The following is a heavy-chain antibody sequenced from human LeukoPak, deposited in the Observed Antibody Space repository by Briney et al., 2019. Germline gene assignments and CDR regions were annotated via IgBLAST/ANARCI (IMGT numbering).Heavy chain of an antibody. Sequence: GASVKVSCKASGGTFSSYAISWVRQAPGQGLEWMGGIIPIFGTANYAQKFQGRVTITADKSTSTAYMELSSLRSEDTAVYYCARGVGGLYYYYMDVWGKGTTVTISS. V-gene: IGHV1-69*06. CDR3: ARGVGGLYYYYMDV. CDR2: IIPIFGTA. CDR1: GGTFSSYA. J-gene: IGHJ6*03.